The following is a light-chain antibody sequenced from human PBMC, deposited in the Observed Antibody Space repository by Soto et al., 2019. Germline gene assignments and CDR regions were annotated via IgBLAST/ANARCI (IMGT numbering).Light chain of an antibody. Sequence: EIVLTQSPGTLSLSPGEGATLSCRASQSFSSSYLAWYQQKPGQAPRLLIYCASSRATGIPDRFSGSGSGTDFTLTISRLEPEDFAVYYCQQYGISPPYTFGQGTKLEIK. J-gene: IGKJ2*01. V-gene: IGKV3-20*01. CDR1: QSFSSSY. CDR3: QQYGISPPYT. CDR2: CAS.